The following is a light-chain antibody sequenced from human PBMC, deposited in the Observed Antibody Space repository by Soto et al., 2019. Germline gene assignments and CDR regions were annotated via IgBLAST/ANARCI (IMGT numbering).Light chain of an antibody. CDR3: SSYTSSSTYI. CDR2: EVS. Sequence: QSVLTQPASVSGSPGQSITVSCTGTSSDVGGYGYVSWYQQHPGKAPKLMIYEVSNRPSGVSNRFSGSKSSNTASLTISGLQAEDEADYYCSSYTSSSTYIFGTGTKVTVL. V-gene: IGLV2-14*01. J-gene: IGLJ1*01. CDR1: SSDVGGYGY.